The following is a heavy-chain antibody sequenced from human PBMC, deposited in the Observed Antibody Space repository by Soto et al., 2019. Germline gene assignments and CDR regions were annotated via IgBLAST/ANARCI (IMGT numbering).Heavy chain of an antibody. CDR3: AAASIEGIVLDI. Sequence: ASVKVSCKASGYTFTSYDINWVRQATGQGLEWMGWMNPNSGNTNYAQKFQERVTITRDMSTSTAYMELSSLRSEDTAVYYCAAASIEGIVLDIWGQGTMVTVSS. CDR1: GYTFTSYD. D-gene: IGHD1-26*01. CDR2: MNPNSGNT. J-gene: IGHJ3*02. V-gene: IGHV1-8*01.